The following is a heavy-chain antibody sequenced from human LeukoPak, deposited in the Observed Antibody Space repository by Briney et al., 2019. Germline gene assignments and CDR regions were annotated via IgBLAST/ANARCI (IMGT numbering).Heavy chain of an antibody. CDR2: ISSRTYI. V-gene: IGHV3-21*04. D-gene: IGHD6-13*01. CDR1: GFTFSSYS. CDR3: AKGTHSSSWHWYDP. Sequence: GGSLRLSCAASGFTFSSYSMNWVRQAPGKGLEWVSSISSRTYIYYADSVKGRFTISRDNAKNSLSLQMNSLRVEDTAVYYCAKGTHSSSWHWYDPWGQGTLVTVSS. J-gene: IGHJ5*02.